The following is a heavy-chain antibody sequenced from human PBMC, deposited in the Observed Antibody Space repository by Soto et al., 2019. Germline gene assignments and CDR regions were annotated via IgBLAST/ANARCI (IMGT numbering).Heavy chain of an antibody. CDR1: GFTFSSYA. CDR3: ARDPPATETGFDY. V-gene: IGHV3-30-3*01. CDR2: ISYDGSNK. D-gene: IGHD3-9*01. J-gene: IGHJ4*02. Sequence: SLRLSCAASGFTFSSYAMHWVRQAPGKGLEWVAVISYDGSNKYYADSVKGRFTISRDNSKNTLYLQMNSLRAEDTAVYYCARDPPATETGFDYWGQGTLVAVSS.